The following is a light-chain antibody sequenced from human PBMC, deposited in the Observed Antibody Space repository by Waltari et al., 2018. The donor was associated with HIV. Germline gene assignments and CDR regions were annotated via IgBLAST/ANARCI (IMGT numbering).Light chain of an antibody. Sequence: QSALTQPPSAAGSPGQSVTISCTGTSSDVGGYNYVSWYQQHPGKAPKLMIYEVSKRPSGVPERFSGSKSGNTASLTVSGLQAEDEADYYCNSYAGSNNVLFGGGTKVTVL. J-gene: IGLJ2*01. CDR2: EVS. V-gene: IGLV2-8*01. CDR3: NSYAGSNNVL. CDR1: SSDVGGYNY.